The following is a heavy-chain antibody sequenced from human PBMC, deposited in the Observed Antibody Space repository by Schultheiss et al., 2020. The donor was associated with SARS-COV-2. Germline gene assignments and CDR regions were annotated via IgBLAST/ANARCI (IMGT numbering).Heavy chain of an antibody. D-gene: IGHD3-22*01. Sequence: GESLKISCAASGFTVSSNYMSWVRQAPGKGLEWVSSISSSSSYIYYADSVKGRFTISRDNAKNTLYLQMNSLRAEDTAVFYCAKHLDTGGYYYFDYWGQGTLVTVSS. CDR3: AKHLDTGGYYYFDY. CDR2: ISSSSSYI. CDR1: GFTVSSNY. V-gene: IGHV3-21*04. J-gene: IGHJ4*02.